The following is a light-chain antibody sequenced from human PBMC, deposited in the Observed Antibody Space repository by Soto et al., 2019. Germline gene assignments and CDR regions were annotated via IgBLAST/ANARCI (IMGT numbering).Light chain of an antibody. J-gene: IGLJ1*01. CDR3: AAWDDSLGVYV. CDR2: TNN. V-gene: IGLV1-44*01. CDR1: NSNIGTNT. Sequence: QSVLTQPPSASGTPGQRVTISCSGRNSNIGTNTVNWYQQLPGTAPRLLIYTNNQRPSGVPQRFSGSKTGTSASLAIGGLQSEDGADYYCAAWDDSLGVYVFGTGTKVTVL.